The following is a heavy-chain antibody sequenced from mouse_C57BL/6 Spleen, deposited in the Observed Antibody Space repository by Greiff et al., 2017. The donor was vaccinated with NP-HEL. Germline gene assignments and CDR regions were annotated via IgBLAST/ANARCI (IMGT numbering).Heavy chain of an antibody. D-gene: IGHD1-1*01. CDR2: IYHRSGNT. Sequence: VQLQESGAELARPGASVKLSCKASGYTFTSYGISWVKQRIGQGLEWIGEIYHRSGNTYYNEKFKGKATLTADKSSSTAYMELLSLTSEDSAVYFCARASITTVVGRVDYWGQGTTLTVSS. CDR1: GYTFTSYG. J-gene: IGHJ2*01. CDR3: ARASITTVVGRVDY. V-gene: IGHV1-81*01.